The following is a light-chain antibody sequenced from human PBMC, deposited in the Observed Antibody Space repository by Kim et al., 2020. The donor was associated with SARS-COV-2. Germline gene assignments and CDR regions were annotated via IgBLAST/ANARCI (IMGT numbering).Light chain of an antibody. J-gene: IGLJ2*01. CDR1: SLRSSY. CDR2: GTS. CDR3: SSRDSSDNPVI. Sequence: SSELTQDPAVSVALGQTVRITCQGYSLRSSYASWYQQKPGQAPVVVIYGTSDRPSGIPDRFSGSSSGDTASLTITGAQAEDEADYYCSSRDSSDNPVIFG. V-gene: IGLV3-19*01.